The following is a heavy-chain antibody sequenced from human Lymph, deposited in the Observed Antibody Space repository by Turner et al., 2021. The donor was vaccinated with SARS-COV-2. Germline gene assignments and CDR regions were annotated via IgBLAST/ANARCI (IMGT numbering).Heavy chain of an antibody. Sequence: GGGVVHPESARLLSCAYSGFIFSSYAMHWVREHPGKWLEWVALISYDASNTYYADSVKGLFTISRDNSKNTLYLQMNSLRAEDSSVYYCSRDVGAALDYWGQGTLVTVSS. D-gene: IGHD6-25*01. CDR1: GFIFSSYA. CDR3: SRDVGAALDY. CDR2: ISYDASNT. V-gene: IGHV3-30-3*01. J-gene: IGHJ4*02.